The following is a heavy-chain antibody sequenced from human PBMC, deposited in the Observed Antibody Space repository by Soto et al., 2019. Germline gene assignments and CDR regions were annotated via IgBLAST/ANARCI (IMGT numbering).Heavy chain of an antibody. CDR1: GDSMTSSSYY. CDR2: IYYSERTSYNSGST. Sequence: PSETLSLTCTVSGDSMTSSSYYWGWIRQPPGKGLEWIGRIYYSERTSYNSGSTYYSPSLKSRVTISGDTSKSQFSMSLTSVTAADTARYYCARMYSSGSGWFHPWGQGTLVTVSS. J-gene: IGHJ5*02. CDR3: ARMYSSGSGWFHP. D-gene: IGHD6-19*01. V-gene: IGHV4-39*07.